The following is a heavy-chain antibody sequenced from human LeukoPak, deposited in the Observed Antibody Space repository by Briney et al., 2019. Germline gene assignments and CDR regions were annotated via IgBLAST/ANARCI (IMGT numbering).Heavy chain of an antibody. Sequence: KPSETLSLTCTVSGGSISSSSYYWGWIRQPPGKGLVWIGSIYYSGSTYYNPSLKSRVTISVDTSKKQFSLKLSSVTAADTAVYYCARLGDDFWSGHMDVWGKGTTVTVSS. D-gene: IGHD3-3*01. J-gene: IGHJ6*03. V-gene: IGHV4-39*01. CDR3: ARLGDDFWSGHMDV. CDR2: IYYSGST. CDR1: GGSISSSSYY.